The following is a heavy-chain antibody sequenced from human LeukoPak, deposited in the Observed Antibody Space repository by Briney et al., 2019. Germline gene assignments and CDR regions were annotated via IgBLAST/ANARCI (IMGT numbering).Heavy chain of an antibody. CDR1: GFTFSGYG. J-gene: IGHJ4*02. V-gene: IGHV3-23*01. Sequence: GGSLRLSCAASGFTFSGYGMSWVRQAPGKGLEWVSVSSGSGGSTYYADSVKGRFTISRDNSKNTVYLQVNSLRAEDTAVYYCAKDSDSSGSIGPSYFAYWGQGTLVTVSS. CDR2: SSGSGGST. CDR3: AKDSDSSGSIGPSYFAY. D-gene: IGHD3-22*01.